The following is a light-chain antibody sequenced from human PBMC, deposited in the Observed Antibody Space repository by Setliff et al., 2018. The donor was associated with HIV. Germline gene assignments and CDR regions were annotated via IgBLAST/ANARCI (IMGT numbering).Light chain of an antibody. V-gene: IGLV2-23*02. CDR1: SSDIGGYDY. CDR3: CAYAGTRNYV. J-gene: IGLJ1*01. CDR2: EVN. Sequence: QSVLTQPASVSGSPGQSITISCTGTSSDIGGYDYVTWYQQHPGKAPKLMIYEVNNRPSGVSNRFSGSKSGFTASLTISGLQTEDEADYYCCAYAGTRNYVFGTGTKVTVL.